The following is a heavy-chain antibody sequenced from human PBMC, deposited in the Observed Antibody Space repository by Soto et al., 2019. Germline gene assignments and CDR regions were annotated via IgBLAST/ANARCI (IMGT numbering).Heavy chain of an antibody. CDR3: ARVVVVPAAGIDY. J-gene: IGHJ4*02. Sequence: EVQLVESGGGLVKPGGSLRLSCAASGFTFSSYSMNWVRQAPGKGLEWVSSISSSSSYIYYADSVKGRFTISRDNAKHSLYLQMNSLGAEDTAVYYCARVVVVPAAGIDYWGQGTLVTVSS. CDR2: ISSSSSYI. V-gene: IGHV3-21*01. D-gene: IGHD2-2*01. CDR1: GFTFSSYS.